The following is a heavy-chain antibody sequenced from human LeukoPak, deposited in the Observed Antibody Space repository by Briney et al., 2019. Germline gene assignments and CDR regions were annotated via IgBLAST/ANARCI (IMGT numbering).Heavy chain of an antibody. D-gene: IGHD3-10*01. CDR3: AKGLRWFGELGDAFDI. J-gene: IGHJ3*02. Sequence: GGSLRLSCAASGFTFSDYYMSWIRQAPGKGLEWVSTISGTGGSTYYADSVKGRFTISRDNSKNTLYLQMNSLRAEDTAVYYCAKGLRWFGELGDAFDIWGQGTMVTVSS. CDR1: GFTFSDYY. CDR2: ISGTGGST. V-gene: IGHV3-23*01.